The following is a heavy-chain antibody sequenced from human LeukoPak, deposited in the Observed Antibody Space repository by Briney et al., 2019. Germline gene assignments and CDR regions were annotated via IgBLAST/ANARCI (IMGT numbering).Heavy chain of an antibody. CDR1: GGSFSGYY. D-gene: IGHD3-22*01. Sequence: SETLSLTCAVYGGSFSGYYWNWIRQPPGKGLEWIGEINHSGSTNYNPSLKSRVTISVDTSKNQFSLKLSSVTAADTAVYYCARDCLRGYYDSSGYYTPYYDSSGYYYDAFDIWGQGTMVTVSS. CDR3: ARDCLRGYYDSSGYYTPYYDSSGYYYDAFDI. CDR2: INHSGST. J-gene: IGHJ3*02. V-gene: IGHV4-34*01.